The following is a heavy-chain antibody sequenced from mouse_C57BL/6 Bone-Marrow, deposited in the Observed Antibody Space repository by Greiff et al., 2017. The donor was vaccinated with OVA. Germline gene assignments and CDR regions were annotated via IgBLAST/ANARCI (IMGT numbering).Heavy chain of an antibody. V-gene: IGHV2-9-1*01. CDR1: GFSLTSYA. J-gene: IGHJ4*01. D-gene: IGHD1-1*01. CDR3: ARNYYGSSYDAMDY. Sequence: QVQLKQSGPGLVAPSQSLSITCTVSGFSLTSYAISWVRQPPGKGLEWLGVIWTGGGTNYNSALKSRLSISKDNSKSQVFLKMNSLQTDDTARYYCARNYYGSSYDAMDYWGQGTSVTVSS. CDR2: IWTGGGT.